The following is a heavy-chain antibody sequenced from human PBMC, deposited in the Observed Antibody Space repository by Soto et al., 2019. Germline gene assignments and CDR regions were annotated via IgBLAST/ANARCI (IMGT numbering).Heavy chain of an antibody. CDR2: IYYSGST. D-gene: IGHD2-2*02. V-gene: IGHV4-61*05. Sequence: SETLSLTYTVSGGSISSSSYYWSWIRQPPGKGLEWIGYIYYSGSTNYNPSLKSRVTISVDTSKNQFSLKLSSVTAADTAVYYCARLGYCSSTSCHNYYSYYMDVWGKGTTVTVSS. CDR1: GGSISSSSYY. J-gene: IGHJ6*03. CDR3: ARLGYCSSTSCHNYYSYYMDV.